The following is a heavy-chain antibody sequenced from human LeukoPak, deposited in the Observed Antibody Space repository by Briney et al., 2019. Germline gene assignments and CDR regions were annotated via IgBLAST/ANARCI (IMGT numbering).Heavy chain of an antibody. Sequence: GGSLRLSCAASGFTFSSYWMHWVRQAPGKGLVWVSRIRNDGTGTTYPDSVKGRSTTSRDNANNTPHLQMNSLRAEDTAVYYCAETEMATNPLAYWGQGTLVTVSS. V-gene: IGHV3-74*01. D-gene: IGHD5-24*01. J-gene: IGHJ4*02. CDR2: IRNDGTGT. CDR1: GFTFSSYW. CDR3: AETEMATNPLAY.